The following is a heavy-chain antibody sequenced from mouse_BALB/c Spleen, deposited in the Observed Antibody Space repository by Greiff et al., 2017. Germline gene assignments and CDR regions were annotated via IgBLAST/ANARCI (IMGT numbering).Heavy chain of an antibody. Sequence: EVQLVESGGGLVQPGGSRKLSCAASGFTFSSFGMHWVRQAPEKGLEWVAYISSGSSTIYYADTVKGRFTISRDNPKNTLFLQMTSLRSEDTAMYYCARRGKGGYYAMDYWGQGTSVTVSS. CDR3: ARRGKGGYYAMDY. D-gene: IGHD2-1*01. J-gene: IGHJ4*01. V-gene: IGHV5-17*02. CDR2: ISSGSSTI. CDR1: GFTFSSFG.